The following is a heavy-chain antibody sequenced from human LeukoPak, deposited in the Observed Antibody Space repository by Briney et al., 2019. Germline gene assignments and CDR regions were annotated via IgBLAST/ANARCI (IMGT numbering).Heavy chain of an antibody. J-gene: IGHJ4*02. CDR3: AKETYSSRTFDY. V-gene: IGHV3-53*05. Sequence: GRSLRLSCAASGFTVSSNYMSWVRQAPGKGLEWVSVIYSGGSTYHADSVKGRFTISRDNSKNTLYLQMNSLRAEDTAVYYCAKETYSSRTFDYWGQGTLVTVSS. CDR2: IYSGGST. D-gene: IGHD6-13*01. CDR1: GFTVSSNY.